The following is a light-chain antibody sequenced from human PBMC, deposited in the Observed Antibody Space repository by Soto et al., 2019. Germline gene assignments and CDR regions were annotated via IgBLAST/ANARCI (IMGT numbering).Light chain of an antibody. CDR3: QQYDSDSST. Sequence: DIQMTQSPSTLSASVGDRVTITCRANQSINNWLAWYQQKPGKAPKLLIYEASSLLSGVPSRFSGSGSGTEFTLTINSLQPDDFAAYYCQQYDSDSSTFGQGTKLDI. V-gene: IGKV1-5*03. CDR1: QSINNW. CDR2: EAS. J-gene: IGKJ2*01.